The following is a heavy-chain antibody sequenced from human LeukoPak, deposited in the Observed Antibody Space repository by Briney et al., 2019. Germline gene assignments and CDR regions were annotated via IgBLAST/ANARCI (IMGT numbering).Heavy chain of an antibody. CDR2: ISSSSSYI. Sequence: GGSLRLSCAASGFTFSSYSMNWVRQAPGKGLEWVSSISSSSSYIYYADSVKGRFTISRDNAKNSLYLQMNSLRAEDTAVYYCARVKAVNYGFWSGYYNDYYYMDVWGKGTTVTVSS. D-gene: IGHD3-3*01. J-gene: IGHJ6*03. CDR1: GFTFSSYS. V-gene: IGHV3-21*01. CDR3: ARVKAVNYGFWSGYYNDYYYMDV.